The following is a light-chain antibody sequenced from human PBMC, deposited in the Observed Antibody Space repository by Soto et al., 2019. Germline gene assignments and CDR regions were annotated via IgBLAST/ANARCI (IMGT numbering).Light chain of an antibody. CDR3: QHYSKWSST. V-gene: IGKV3-15*01. Sequence: CRASQSVSSNLAWYQQKPGQAPRLLIYGASTRATDIPARFSGSGSGTEFTLTISSLQSEDFAVYYCQHYSKWSSTFGQGTRLEIK. J-gene: IGKJ5*01. CDR2: GAS. CDR1: QSVSSN.